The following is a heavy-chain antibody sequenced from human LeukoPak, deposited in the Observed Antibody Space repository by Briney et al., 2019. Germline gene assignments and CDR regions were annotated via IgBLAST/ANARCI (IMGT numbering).Heavy chain of an antibody. CDR3: ARGSGSWSRQFDY. Sequence: PSETLSLTCAVYGGSFSGYYWSWIRQPPGKGLEWIGEINHSGSTNYNPSLKSRVTISVDTSKNQFSLKLSSVTAADTAVYYCARGSGSWSRQFDYWGQGTLVTVSS. D-gene: IGHD6-13*01. J-gene: IGHJ4*02. V-gene: IGHV4-34*01. CDR1: GGSFSGYY. CDR2: INHSGST.